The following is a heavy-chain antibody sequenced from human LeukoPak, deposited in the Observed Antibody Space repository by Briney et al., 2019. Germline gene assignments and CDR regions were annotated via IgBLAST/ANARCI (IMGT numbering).Heavy chain of an antibody. CDR1: GGSISSSSYY. V-gene: IGHV4-39*01. CDR2: IYYSGST. Sequence: SETLSLTCTVSGGSISSSSYYWGWIRQPPGKGLEWIGSIYYSGSTYYNPSLKSRVTISVDTSKNQFSLKLSSVTAADTAVYFLASDLRGILVGEVTYSFYFDFLGQGTLVTVPS. J-gene: IGHJ4*02. CDR3: ASDLRGILVGEVTYSFYFDF. D-gene: IGHD3-10*01.